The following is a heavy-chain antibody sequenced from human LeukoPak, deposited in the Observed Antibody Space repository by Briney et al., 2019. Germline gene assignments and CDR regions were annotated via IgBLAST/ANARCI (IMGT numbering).Heavy chain of an antibody. V-gene: IGHV3-7*03. CDR3: ARGGGLDV. CDR1: GFTFSSYW. D-gene: IGHD3-16*01. CDR2: INHNGNVN. J-gene: IGHJ6*02. Sequence: GGSLRLSCAASGFTFSSYWMNWARQAPGKGLEWVTSINHNGNVNYYVDSVKSRFTISRDNAKNSLYLQMSNLRAEDTAVYFCARGGGLDVWGQGATVTVSS.